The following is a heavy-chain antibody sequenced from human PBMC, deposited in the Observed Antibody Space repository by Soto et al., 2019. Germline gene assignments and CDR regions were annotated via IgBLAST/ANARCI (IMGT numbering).Heavy chain of an antibody. J-gene: IGHJ5*02. CDR1: GGTFSSYA. CDR2: IIPIFGTA. CDR3: ARRAYYYDSSGYYSYNWFDP. Sequence: RASVKVSCKASGGTFSSYAISWVRQAPGQGLEWMGGIIPIFGTANYAQKFQGRVTITADESTSTAYMELSSLRSEDTAVYYCARRAYYYDSSGYYSYNWFDPWGQGTLVTVSS. V-gene: IGHV1-69*13. D-gene: IGHD3-22*01.